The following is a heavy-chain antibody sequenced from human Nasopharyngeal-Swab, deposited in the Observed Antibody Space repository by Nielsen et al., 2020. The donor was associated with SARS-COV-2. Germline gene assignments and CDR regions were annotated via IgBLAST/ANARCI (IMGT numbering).Heavy chain of an antibody. V-gene: IGHV4-59*01. J-gene: IGHJ4*02. Sequence: SETLPLTCTVSGGSISSYYWSWIRQPPGKGLEWIGYIYYSGSTNYNPSLKSRVTISVDTSKNQFSLKLSSVTAADTAVYYCARASNYGGNYEPFDYWGQGTLVTVSS. CDR3: ARASNYGGNYEPFDY. D-gene: IGHD4-23*01. CDR1: GGSISSYY. CDR2: IYYSGST.